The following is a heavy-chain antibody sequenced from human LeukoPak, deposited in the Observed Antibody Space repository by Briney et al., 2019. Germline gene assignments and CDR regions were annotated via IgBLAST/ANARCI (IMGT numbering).Heavy chain of an antibody. J-gene: IGHJ4*02. CDR3: ARDRSGYYYYFDY. D-gene: IGHD3-22*01. V-gene: IGHV3-30*03. Sequence: GGSLRLSCAASGFTFSSYGMHWVRQAPGKGLECVAVISYDGSNKYYADSVKGRFTISRDNSKNTLYLQMNSLRAEDTAVYYCARDRSGYYYYFDYWGQGTLVTVSS. CDR2: ISYDGSNK. CDR1: GFTFSSYG.